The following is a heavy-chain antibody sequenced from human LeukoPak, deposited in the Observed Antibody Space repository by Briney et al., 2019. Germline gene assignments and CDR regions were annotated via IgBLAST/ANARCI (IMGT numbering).Heavy chain of an antibody. CDR2: ISGSGGST. D-gene: IGHD2-21*02. V-gene: IGHV3-23*01. CDR1: GFTFSSYA. Sequence: PGGSLSLSCAASGFTFSSYAMSGVRQAPGKGLEWVSAISGSGGSTYYADSVKGRFTNSRDNSKNKLYLQMNSLRAEDTAVYYCAKETPPVVTAHFDYGGQGTLVTVSS. CDR3: AKETPPVVTAHFDY. J-gene: IGHJ4*02.